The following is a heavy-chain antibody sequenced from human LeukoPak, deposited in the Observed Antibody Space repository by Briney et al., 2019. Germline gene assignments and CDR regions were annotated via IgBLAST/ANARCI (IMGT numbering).Heavy chain of an antibody. CDR2: IRYDGSNN. V-gene: IGHV3-30*02. CDR1: GFIFSGHG. Sequence: PGGSLRLSCAASGFIFSGHGMHWVRQAPGKGLEWVAFIRYDGSNNYYADSVKGRFTISRDNFKNTLYLQMNSLRAEDTAVYYCARISEFYDSSGSYWGQGTLVTVSS. D-gene: IGHD3-22*01. J-gene: IGHJ4*02. CDR3: ARISEFYDSSGSY.